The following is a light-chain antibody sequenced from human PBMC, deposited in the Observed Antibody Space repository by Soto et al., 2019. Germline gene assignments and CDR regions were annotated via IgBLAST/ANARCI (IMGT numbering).Light chain of an antibody. Sequence: DSQCAQSRSTLYAAGRDIVNMTFGASQDISTYLAWYQQKPGKAPKLLIYTASTLQSGVPSRFSGCGHGTDFTLTIRSLHSGCFATYFCQQLNSYPLACGGGTKVDIK. CDR3: QQLNSYPLA. CDR1: QDISTY. V-gene: IGKV1-9*01. J-gene: IGKJ4*01. CDR2: TAS.